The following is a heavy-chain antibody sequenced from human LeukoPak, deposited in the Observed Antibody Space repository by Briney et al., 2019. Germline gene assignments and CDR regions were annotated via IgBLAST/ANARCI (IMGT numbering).Heavy chain of an antibody. Sequence: GASVKVSCKASGYTFTSYGISWVRQAPGQGLEWMGWMNPNSGNTGYAQKFQGRVTMTRNTSISTAYMELSSLRSEDTAVYYCARGRGYCGGDCYMYNWFDPWGQGTLVTVSS. CDR1: GYTFTSYG. CDR3: ARGRGYCGGDCYMYNWFDP. J-gene: IGHJ5*02. D-gene: IGHD2-21*02. V-gene: IGHV1-8*02. CDR2: MNPNSGNT.